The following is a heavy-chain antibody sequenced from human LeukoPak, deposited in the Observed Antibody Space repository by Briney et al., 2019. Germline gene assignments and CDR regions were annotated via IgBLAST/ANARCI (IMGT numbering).Heavy chain of an antibody. D-gene: IGHD5-12*01. CDR1: GFTFSSYW. CDR2: INSDGSSI. CDR3: AREVRVSSYDFDC. V-gene: IGHV3-74*03. J-gene: IGHJ4*02. Sequence: PGGSLRLSCAASGFTFSSYWMHWVRQAPGKGLVWVSCINSDGSSITYADSVKGRFTISRDNAKNTPYLQMTSMRVEDMAVYYCAREVRVSSYDFDCSGEGTLVTVSS.